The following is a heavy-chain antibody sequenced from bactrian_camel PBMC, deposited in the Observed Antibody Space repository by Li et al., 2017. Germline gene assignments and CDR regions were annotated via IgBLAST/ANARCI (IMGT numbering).Heavy chain of an antibody. V-gene: IGHV3S6*01. CDR3: VKYGGTWYFDY. Sequence: HVQLVESGGGSVQPGGSPRLSCAASGFTFDTYSMSWVRQAPGKGLEWVSSVYGDGRRANYADSVKGRFTISRDNAKNTVYLQLNSLKAEDMATYYCVKYGGTWYFDYWGQGTQVTVS. CDR2: VYGDGRRA. CDR1: GFTFDTYS. D-gene: IGHD6*01. J-gene: IGHJ4*01.